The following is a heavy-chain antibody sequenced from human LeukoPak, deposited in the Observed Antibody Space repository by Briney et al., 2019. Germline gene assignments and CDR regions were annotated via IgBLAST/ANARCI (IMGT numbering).Heavy chain of an antibody. J-gene: IGHJ4*02. Sequence: SETLSLTCAVYGGSFSGYYWSWIRQPPGKGLEWIREINHSGSTNYNPSLKSRVTISVDTSKNQFSLKLSSVTAADTAVYYCARGGYCSGGSCYPLDYWGQGTLVTVSS. V-gene: IGHV4-34*01. CDR3: ARGGYCSGGSCYPLDY. D-gene: IGHD2-15*01. CDR2: INHSGST. CDR1: GGSFSGYY.